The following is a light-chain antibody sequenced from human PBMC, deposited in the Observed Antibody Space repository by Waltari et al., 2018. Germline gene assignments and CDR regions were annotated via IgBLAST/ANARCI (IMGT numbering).Light chain of an antibody. V-gene: IGLV3-19*01. Sequence: SSELTQDPAVSVALGQTVRMTCQGDSLRTYYSNWYQQKPGQAPVLVIYGKNNRPSGIPDRLSASSSGNTASLTIAGAQAEDEADYYCNSRDSSGNPYVFGSGTKVTVL. J-gene: IGLJ1*01. CDR2: GKN. CDR3: NSRDSSGNPYV. CDR1: SLRTYY.